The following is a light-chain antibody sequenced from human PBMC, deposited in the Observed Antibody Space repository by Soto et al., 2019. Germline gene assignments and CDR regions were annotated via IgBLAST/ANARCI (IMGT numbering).Light chain of an antibody. Sequence: EIVMTQSPATLSVSPGERATLSCRASQSVSTYLAWYQQTPGQAPRLLIQGASTRATGIPARFSGSGSGTEFTLTISSLQSEDFAVYYCQQYSNWPPLTFGGGTKVEIK. J-gene: IGKJ4*01. CDR3: QQYSNWPPLT. CDR2: GAS. V-gene: IGKV3-15*01. CDR1: QSVSTY.